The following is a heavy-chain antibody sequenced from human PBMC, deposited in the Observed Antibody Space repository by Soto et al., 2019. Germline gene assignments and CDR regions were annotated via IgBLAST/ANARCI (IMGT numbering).Heavy chain of an antibody. Sequence: QVQLVQSGAEVKKPGSSVKVSCKASGGTFSSYAISWVRQAPGQGLEWMGGITPILGTANYAQKFQGRVTITADXXTXTXCMELSSLRSADTAVYYCASLVEELLTPFYFYGMDVWGQGTTVTVSS. CDR1: GGTFSSYA. CDR3: ASLVEELLTPFYFYGMDV. V-gene: IGHV1-69*12. CDR2: ITPILGTA. D-gene: IGHD2-15*01. J-gene: IGHJ6*02.